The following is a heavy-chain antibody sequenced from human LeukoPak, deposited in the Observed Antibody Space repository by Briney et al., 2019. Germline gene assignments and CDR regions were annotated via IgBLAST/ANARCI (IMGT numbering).Heavy chain of an antibody. V-gene: IGHV4-34*12. CDR3: ARGPAAIHP. D-gene: IGHD2-2*01. Sequence: WGTLSLTCAVYGYSFANHYLIWIRQPPGKGLEWVGEVLHTGGTNYNPSLKSRVNISVDTSKNQFYLKLTSDTAADTAVYYCARGPAAIHPWGPGTLVTVSS. CDR1: GYSFANHY. CDR2: VLHTGGT. J-gene: IGHJ5*02.